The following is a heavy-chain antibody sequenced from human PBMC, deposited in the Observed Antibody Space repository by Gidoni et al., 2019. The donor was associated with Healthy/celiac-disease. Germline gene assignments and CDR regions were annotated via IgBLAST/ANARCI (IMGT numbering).Heavy chain of an antibody. CDR1: GGSISSSNW. Sequence: QVQLQESGPGLVKPSGTLSLTCAVPGGSISSSNWWCWVRQPPGRGLEWIGEIYHGGSTNYNPPLKSRVTISVDKSKNQFSLKLSSVTAADTAVYYCAREVRSSWYHGVDYWGQGTLVTVSS. V-gene: IGHV4-4*02. D-gene: IGHD6-13*01. CDR2: IYHGGST. J-gene: IGHJ4*02. CDR3: AREVRSSWYHGVDY.